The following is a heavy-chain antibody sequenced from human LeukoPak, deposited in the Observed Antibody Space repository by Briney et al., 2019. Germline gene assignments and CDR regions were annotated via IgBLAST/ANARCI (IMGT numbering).Heavy chain of an antibody. J-gene: IGHJ5*02. Sequence: GGSLRLSCAASGFTFNSYWMHWVRQAPGKGLVWVSRINSDGSRTAYADSVKGRFSISRDDAKNTLYLQMNSLRVEDTAVYYCARGYGDWFDPWGQGTLVTVSS. CDR2: INSDGSRT. V-gene: IGHV3-74*01. CDR1: GFTFNSYW. CDR3: ARGYGDWFDP. D-gene: IGHD3-10*01.